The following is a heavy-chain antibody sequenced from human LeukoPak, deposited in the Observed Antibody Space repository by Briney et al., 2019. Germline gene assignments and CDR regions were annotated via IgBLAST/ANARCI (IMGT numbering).Heavy chain of an antibody. CDR1: GGSFSGYY. Sequence: SETLSLTCAVYGGSFSGYYWSWIRQPPGKGLEWIGEINHSGSTNYNPSLKSRVTISVDTSKNRFSLKLSSVTAADTAVYYCARGPYYYDSSGYYPLDPWGQGTLVTVSS. D-gene: IGHD3-22*01. J-gene: IGHJ5*02. CDR3: ARGPYYYDSSGYYPLDP. CDR2: INHSGST. V-gene: IGHV4-34*01.